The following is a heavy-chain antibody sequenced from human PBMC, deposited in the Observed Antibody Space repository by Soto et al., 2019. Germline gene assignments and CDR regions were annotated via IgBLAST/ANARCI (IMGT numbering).Heavy chain of an antibody. Sequence: EVQLVESGGGLVQPGGSLRLSCAPSGLPVSHNYMSWAPRAPGKGLDWVSVIYSGGSTYYADSVKGRFTISRDNSKNTLYLQMNSLRAEDTAVYYCARHGYNYGGGYFDYWGQGTLVTVSS. J-gene: IGHJ4*02. D-gene: IGHD5-18*01. V-gene: IGHV3-66*04. CDR3: ARHGYNYGGGYFDY. CDR2: IYSGGST. CDR1: GLPVSHNY.